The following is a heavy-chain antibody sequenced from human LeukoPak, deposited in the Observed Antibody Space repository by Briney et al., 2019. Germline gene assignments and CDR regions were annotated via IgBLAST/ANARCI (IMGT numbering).Heavy chain of an antibody. CDR1: GGSISSSSYY. J-gene: IGHJ5*02. CDR3: ARRPLGNNWFDP. Sequence: SETLSLTCTVSGGSISSSSYYWGWIRQLPGKGLEWIGSIHYSGTTYYNPSLRSRVTIFVDTSKNQFSLKLSSVTAADTAVYYCARRPLGNNWFDPWGQGTLVTVSS. V-gene: IGHV4-39*01. D-gene: IGHD2/OR15-2a*01. CDR2: IHYSGTT.